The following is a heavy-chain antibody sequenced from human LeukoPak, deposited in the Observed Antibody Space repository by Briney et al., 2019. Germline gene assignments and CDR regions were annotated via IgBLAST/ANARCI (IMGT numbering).Heavy chain of an antibody. J-gene: IGHJ4*02. V-gene: IGHV4-59*12. D-gene: IGHD2-15*01. CDR2: IYSSGNT. CDR1: GGSISSYY. CDR3: AAGTPGFDY. Sequence: SETLSLTCTVSGGSISSYYWSWIRQPPGKGLEWIGYIYSSGNTNYNPSLKSRVTISVDTSKNQFSLKLSSVTAADTAVYYCAAGTPGFDYWGQGTLVTVSS.